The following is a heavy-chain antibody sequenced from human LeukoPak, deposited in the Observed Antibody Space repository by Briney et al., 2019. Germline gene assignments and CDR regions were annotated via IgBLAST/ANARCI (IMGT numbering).Heavy chain of an antibody. V-gene: IGHV3-73*01. CDR2: IRSKANNYAT. CDR1: GFTFSGSA. J-gene: IGHJ4*02. CDR3: SRLRGEKASGDY. Sequence: GGSLRLSCAASGFTFSGSAMHWVRQASGKGLEWVGRIRSKANNYATEYAVSVKGRFTISRDDSKNTVYLQMNSLKTEDTAIYYCSRLRGEKASGDYWGQGTLVTVSS. D-gene: IGHD3-10*01.